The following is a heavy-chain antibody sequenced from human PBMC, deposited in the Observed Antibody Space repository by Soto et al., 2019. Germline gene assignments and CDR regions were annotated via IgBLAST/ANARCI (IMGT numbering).Heavy chain of an antibody. CDR1: GGSISSYY. CDR3: ARVGGCSGGSCYFFNFDY. Sequence: QVQLQESGPGLVKPSETLSLTCTVSGGSISSYYWSWIRQPPGKGLEWIGYIYYSGSTNYNPSLKSRVTISVDTSKNQCSLKLSSVTAADTAVYYCARVGGCSGGSCYFFNFDYWGQGTLVTVSS. J-gene: IGHJ4*02. CDR2: IYYSGST. V-gene: IGHV4-59*01. D-gene: IGHD2-15*01.